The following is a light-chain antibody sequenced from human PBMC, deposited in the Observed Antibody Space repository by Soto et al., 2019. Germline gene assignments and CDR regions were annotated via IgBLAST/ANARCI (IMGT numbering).Light chain of an antibody. V-gene: IGLV3-1*01. J-gene: IGLJ2*01. CDR2: QDV. Sequence: SYELTQPPSVSVSPGQTASITCSGVKLGNKYVSWYQQRPGQSPILVIYQDVNRPSGIPERFSGSNSGNTATLTVSGSQTIDEADYYCQAWDTTTAVFGGGTKLTVL. CDR1: KLGNKY. CDR3: QAWDTTTAV.